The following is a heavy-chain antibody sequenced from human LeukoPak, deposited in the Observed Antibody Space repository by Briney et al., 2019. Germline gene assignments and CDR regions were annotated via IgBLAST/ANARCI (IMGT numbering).Heavy chain of an antibody. J-gene: IGHJ4*02. CDR3: AKAKYSGSGSYFLVDY. CDR1: GFTFSNYG. Sequence: PGRSLRLSCAASGFTFSNYGMHWARQAPGKGLEWVAVTSFDGDKKYYADSVKGRFTISRDNSKNTLYLQMNSLRAEDTAVYYCAKAKYSGSGSYFLVDYWGQGIQVTVSS. CDR2: TSFDGDKK. V-gene: IGHV3-30*18. D-gene: IGHD3-10*01.